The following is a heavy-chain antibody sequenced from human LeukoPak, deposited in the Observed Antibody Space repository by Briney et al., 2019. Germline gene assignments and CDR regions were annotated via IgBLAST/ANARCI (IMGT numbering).Heavy chain of an antibody. CDR1: GGTFISYA. J-gene: IGHJ4*02. CDR3: AIGGFGENFDY. CDR2: IIPIFGTA. V-gene: IGHV1-69*13. D-gene: IGHD3-10*01. Sequence: GASVKVSCKASGGTFISYAISWVRQAPGQGLEWMGGIIPIFGTANYAQKFQGRVTITADESTSTAYMELSSLRSEDTAVYYCAIGGFGENFDYWGQGTLVTVSS.